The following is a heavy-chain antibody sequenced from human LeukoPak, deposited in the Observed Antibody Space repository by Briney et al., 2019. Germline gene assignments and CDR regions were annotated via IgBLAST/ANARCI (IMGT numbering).Heavy chain of an antibody. Sequence: ASVKVSRKASGYTFTGYYMHWVRQAPGQGLEWMGWINPNSGGTNYTQKFQGRVTMTRDTSISTAYMELSRLRSDDTAVYYCARARQWLVQNAFDIWGQGTMVTVSS. J-gene: IGHJ3*02. D-gene: IGHD6-19*01. CDR2: INPNSGGT. V-gene: IGHV1-2*02. CDR1: GYTFTGYY. CDR3: ARARQWLVQNAFDI.